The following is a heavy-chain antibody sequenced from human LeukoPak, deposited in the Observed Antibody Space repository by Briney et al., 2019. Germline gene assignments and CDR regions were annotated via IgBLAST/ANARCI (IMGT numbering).Heavy chain of an antibody. CDR1: GGTFSSYA. V-gene: IGHV1-69*06. CDR3: ARDRYYDILTGPDAFDI. J-gene: IGHJ3*02. CDR2: IIPIFGTA. D-gene: IGHD3-9*01. Sequence: SVKVSCKASGGTFSSYAISWVRQAPGQGLEWMGGIIPIFGTANYAQKFQGRVTITADKSTSTAYMELSSLRSEDTAVYYCARDRYYDILTGPDAFDIWGQGTMVTVSS.